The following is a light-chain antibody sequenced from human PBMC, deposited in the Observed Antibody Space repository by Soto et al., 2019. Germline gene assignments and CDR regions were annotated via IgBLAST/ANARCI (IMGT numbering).Light chain of an antibody. CDR3: QQHNDYSAVT. CDR2: DAP. CDR1: QNIGSS. J-gene: IGKJ2*01. Sequence: DIQMTQSTSTLSASVGDRVTITCRASQNIGSSLAWYQHRPGKAPKLLIFDAPTLQTGVPSRFSGSGFGTEFTLTITGLQPDDFATYYCQQHNDYSAVTFGQGTKREIK. V-gene: IGKV1-5*01.